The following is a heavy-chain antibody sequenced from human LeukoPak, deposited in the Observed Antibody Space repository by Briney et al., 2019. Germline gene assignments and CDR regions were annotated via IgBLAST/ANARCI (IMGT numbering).Heavy chain of an antibody. V-gene: IGHV1-69*13. CDR3: AGSSSNWFDP. D-gene: IGHD6-6*01. CDR2: IIPIFGTA. Sequence: SVKVSCKASGGTFSSYANSWVRQAPGQGLEWMGGIIPIFGTANYAQKFQGRVTITADESTSTAYMELSSLRSEDTAVYYCAGSSSNWFDPWGQGTLVTVSS. J-gene: IGHJ5*02. CDR1: GGTFSSYA.